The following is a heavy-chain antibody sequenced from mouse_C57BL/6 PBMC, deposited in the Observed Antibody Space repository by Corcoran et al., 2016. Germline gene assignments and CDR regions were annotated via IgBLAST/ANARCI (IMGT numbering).Heavy chain of an antibody. CDR1: GYTFTDYY. D-gene: IGHD2-3*01. V-gene: IGHV1-26*01. CDR3: ARGWLLRGGYFDY. CDR2: INPNNGGT. J-gene: IGHJ2*01. Sequence: EVQLQQSGPELVKPGASVKISCKASGYTFTDYYMNWVKQSHGKSLEWIGDINPNNGGTSYNQKFKGKATLTVDKSSSTAYMELRSLTSEDSAVYYCARGWLLRGGYFDYWGQGTTLTVSS.